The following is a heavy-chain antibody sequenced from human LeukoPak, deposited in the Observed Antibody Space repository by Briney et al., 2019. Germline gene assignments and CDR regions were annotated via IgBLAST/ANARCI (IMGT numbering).Heavy chain of an antibody. V-gene: IGHV5-51*01. D-gene: IGHD6-13*01. CDR1: GYSFLSHW. CDR2: IYPGDSDT. CDR3: ARHASPYSSNYYFDF. Sequence: GESLKISCKGSGYSFLSHWIGWVRQMPGKGLEWMGIIYPGDSDTRYNPSFQGQVTISADKSISTAYLQWSSLKAPDTAMYYCARHASPYSSNYYFDFWGQGALVTVSS. J-gene: IGHJ4*02.